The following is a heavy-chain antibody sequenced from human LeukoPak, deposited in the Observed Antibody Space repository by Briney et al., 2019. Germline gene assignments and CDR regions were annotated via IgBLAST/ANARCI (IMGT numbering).Heavy chain of an antibody. Sequence: GGSLRLSCAASRFTFSNYAMSWVRQAPGKGLEWVSTISGSGGSTYYADSVKGRFTISRDNSKNTLHLQMNSLRAEDTAVYYCAKDRVGAKSTRMPDWFDPWGQGTLVTVSS. D-gene: IGHD2-2*01. CDR2: ISGSGGST. V-gene: IGHV3-23*01. CDR3: AKDRVGAKSTRMPDWFDP. J-gene: IGHJ5*02. CDR1: RFTFSNYA.